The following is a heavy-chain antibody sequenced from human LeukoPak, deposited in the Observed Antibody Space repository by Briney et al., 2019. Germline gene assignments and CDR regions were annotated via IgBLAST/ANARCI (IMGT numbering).Heavy chain of an antibody. J-gene: IGHJ4*02. CDR3: ARRRYFDY. CDR2: INQSGST. CDR1: GGSFSGYY. Sequence: SETLSLTCAVYGGSFSGYYWSWIRQPPGKGLEWIGEINQSGSTNYNPSLKSRVTISVDTSKNQFSLKLGSVTAADTAVYYCARRRYFDYWGQGTLVTVSS. V-gene: IGHV4-34*01.